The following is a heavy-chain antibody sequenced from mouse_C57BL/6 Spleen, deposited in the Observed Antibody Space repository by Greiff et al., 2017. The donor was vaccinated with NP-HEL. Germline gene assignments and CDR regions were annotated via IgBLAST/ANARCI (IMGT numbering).Heavy chain of an antibody. V-gene: IGHV1-4*01. CDR1: GYTFTSYT. CDR2: INPSSGYT. Sequence: QVQLQQSGAELARPGASVKMSCKASGYTFTSYTMHWVKQRPGQGLEWIGYINPSSGYTKYNQKFKDKATLTADKSSSTAYMQLSSLTSEDSAVYYCAREWGIYYDYAYYAMDYWGQGTSVTVSS. CDR3: AREWGIYYDYAYYAMDY. D-gene: IGHD2-4*01. J-gene: IGHJ4*01.